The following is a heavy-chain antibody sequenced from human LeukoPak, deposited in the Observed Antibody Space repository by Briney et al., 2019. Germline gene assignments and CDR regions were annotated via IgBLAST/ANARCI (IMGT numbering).Heavy chain of an antibody. J-gene: IGHJ4*02. CDR2: IRATTGNK. V-gene: IGHV3-23*01. Sequence: PGGSLRLSCAASGFTFSTYAMGGVRQAPGKALVWVSTIRATTGNKYYADSVKGRFTISRDNSKNTMWLQMNSLRAEDTAIYYCANRGRYYFDYWGQGALVAVSS. CDR1: GFTFSTYA. CDR3: ANRGRYYFDY. D-gene: IGHD3-10*01.